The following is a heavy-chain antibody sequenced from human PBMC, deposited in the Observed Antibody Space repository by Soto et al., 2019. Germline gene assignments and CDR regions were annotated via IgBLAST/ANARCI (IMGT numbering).Heavy chain of an antibody. CDR1: GYSISSGYH. CDR2: IYHSGST. D-gene: IGHD2-15*01. CDR3: ARDGAGVVVAAAANARYYYYGMDV. J-gene: IGHJ6*04. V-gene: IGHV4-38-2*02. Sequence: SETLSLTCSVSGYSISSGYHWGWIRQPPGKGLEWIGIIYHSGSTHYNPSLKSRVTISVDTSKNHFSLRLSSVTAADTAIYYCARDGAGVVVAAAANARYYYYGMDVWGKGTKVTVYS.